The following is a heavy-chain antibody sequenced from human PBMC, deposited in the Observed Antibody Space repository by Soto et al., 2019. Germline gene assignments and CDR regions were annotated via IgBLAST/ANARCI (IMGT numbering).Heavy chain of an antibody. CDR2: INPILDST. V-gene: IGHV1-69*09. CDR3: ATMKRARLDS. CDR1: GIMSSGYG. D-gene: IGHD6-25*01. Sequence: QEQVVQSGPAMKEPGSSVKVSCRASGIMSSGYGFSWVRQAPGQGLEWVGMINPILDSTHYAQNLQGRVSLSVDKSRDTADVEVTSLRLEDTAIYFCATMKRARLDSWGRGTVVTVSS. J-gene: IGHJ4*02.